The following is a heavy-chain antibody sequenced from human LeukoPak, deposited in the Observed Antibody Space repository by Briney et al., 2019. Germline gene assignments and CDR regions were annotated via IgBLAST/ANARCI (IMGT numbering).Heavy chain of an antibody. CDR3: ARVMTAITNWFDP. D-gene: IGHD2-21*02. Sequence: GGSLRLSCAASGFTFDDYAMHWVRQAPGKGLEWVSLISGDGGSTYYADSVKGRFTISRDNSKNTLYLQMNNLRVEDTAVHYCARVMTAITNWFDPWGQGTLVTVSS. J-gene: IGHJ5*02. CDR2: ISGDGGST. V-gene: IGHV3-43*02. CDR1: GFTFDDYA.